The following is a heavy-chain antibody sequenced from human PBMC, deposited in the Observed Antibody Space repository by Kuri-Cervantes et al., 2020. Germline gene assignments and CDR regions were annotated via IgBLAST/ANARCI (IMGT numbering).Heavy chain of an antibody. J-gene: IGHJ4*02. Sequence: SETLSLTCTVSGGSISSYYWSWIRQPPGKGLEWIGYIYYSGSTNYNPSLKSRVTISVDTSKNQFSLKLSSVTAADTAIYYCAGWNSVIRGFDYWGQGTLVTVSS. CDR2: IYYSGST. CDR3: AGWNSVIRGFDY. CDR1: GGSISSYY. D-gene: IGHD1-7*01. V-gene: IGHV4-59*01.